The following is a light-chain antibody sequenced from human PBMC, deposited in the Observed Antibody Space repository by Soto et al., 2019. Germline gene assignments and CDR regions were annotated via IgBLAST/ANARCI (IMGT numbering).Light chain of an antibody. CDR3: QQYNIWPRT. CDR1: QSLSSN. V-gene: IGKV3-15*01. J-gene: IGKJ1*01. CDR2: AAS. Sequence: EIVMTQSQATLSVSPSAGAALXWRASQSLSSNLAWYQQKVGQPPRLLIYAASTRATGIPARFSGSGSGTDFTLTISSLQSEDFAVYYCQQYNIWPRTFGQGTKVDIK.